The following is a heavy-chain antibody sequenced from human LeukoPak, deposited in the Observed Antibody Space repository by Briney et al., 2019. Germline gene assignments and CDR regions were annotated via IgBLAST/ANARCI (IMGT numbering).Heavy chain of an antibody. Sequence: SETLSLTCAVYGGSFSGYYWSWIRQPPGKGLEWIGEINHSGSTNYNPSLKSRVTISVDTSKNQFSLKLSSVTAADTAVYYCARHLSRSTMPRLIRARDAFDIWGQGTMVTVSS. CDR1: GGSFSGYY. D-gene: IGHD2-2*01. CDR3: ARHLSRSTMPRLIRARDAFDI. J-gene: IGHJ3*02. CDR2: INHSGST. V-gene: IGHV4-34*01.